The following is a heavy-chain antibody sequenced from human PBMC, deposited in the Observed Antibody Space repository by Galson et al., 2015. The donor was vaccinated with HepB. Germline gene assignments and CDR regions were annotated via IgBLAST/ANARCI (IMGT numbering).Heavy chain of an antibody. D-gene: IGHD2-2*01. V-gene: IGHV1-69*13. J-gene: IGHJ4*02. CDR1: GGTFSSYA. Sequence: SVKVSCKASGGTFSSYAISWVRQAPGQGLEWMGGIIPIFGTANYAQKFQGRVTITADESTSTAYMELSSLRSEDTAVYYCARANGPAAMMIDYWGQGTLVTVSS. CDR2: IIPIFGTA. CDR3: ARANGPAAMMIDY.